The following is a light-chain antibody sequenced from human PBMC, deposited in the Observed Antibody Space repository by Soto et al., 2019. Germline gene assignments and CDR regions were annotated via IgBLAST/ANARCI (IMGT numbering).Light chain of an antibody. CDR1: SGHSSYA. V-gene: IGLV4-69*01. CDR2: LNSDGSH. J-gene: IGLJ7*01. CDR3: QTWGTDVSV. Sequence: QSVLTQWPSASASLGASVKLTCTLSSGHSSYAIAWHQQQPEKGPRFLMRLNSDGSHNKGYGIPDRFSGSNSGAERYLTISSLQSEDEADYYCQTWGTDVSVFGGGTPLTVL.